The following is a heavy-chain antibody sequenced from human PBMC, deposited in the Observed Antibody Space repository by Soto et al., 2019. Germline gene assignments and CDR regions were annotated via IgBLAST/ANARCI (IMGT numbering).Heavy chain of an antibody. D-gene: IGHD1-26*01. CDR2: ISYDGSNK. Sequence: QVQLVESGGGVVQPGRSLRLSCAASGFTFSSYAMQRVRQAPVKGLEWVAVISYDGSNKYDADSVKGRFTISRDNSKNTLYRQMNSLRAEDTAVYYCARDELRAGWELLPRDWGQGTLVTVSS. V-gene: IGHV3-30-3*01. J-gene: IGHJ4*02. CDR3: ARDELRAGWELLPRD. CDR1: GFTFSSYA.